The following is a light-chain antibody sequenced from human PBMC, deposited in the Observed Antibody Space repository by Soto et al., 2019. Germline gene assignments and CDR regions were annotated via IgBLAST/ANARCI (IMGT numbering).Light chain of an antibody. CDR3: QQRSNWPIT. CDR2: DAS. J-gene: IGKJ5*01. CDR1: QSVSSY. V-gene: IGKV3-11*01. Sequence: EIVLTQSPGTLSLSPGERATLSCRASQSVSSYLAWYQPKPGQAPRLLIYDASNRATGIPARFSGSGSGTDFTLTISSLEPEEFAVDYCQQRSNWPITFGQGTRLEIK.